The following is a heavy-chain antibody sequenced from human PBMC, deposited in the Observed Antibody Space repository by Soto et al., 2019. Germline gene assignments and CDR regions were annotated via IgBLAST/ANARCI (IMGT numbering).Heavy chain of an antibody. CDR1: GGSISSYY. D-gene: IGHD3-10*01. J-gene: IGHJ4*02. CDR3: ARQYYYGSGSPTYFDY. V-gene: IGHV4-59*08. Sequence: SETLSLTCTVSGGSISSYYWGWIRQPPGKGLEWIGYIYYSGSTNYNPSLKSRVTISVDTSKNQFSLKLSSVTAADTAVYYCARQYYYGSGSPTYFDYWGQGTLVTVSS. CDR2: IYYSGST.